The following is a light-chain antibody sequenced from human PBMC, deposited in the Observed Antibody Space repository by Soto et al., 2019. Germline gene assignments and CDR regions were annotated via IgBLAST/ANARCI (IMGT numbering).Light chain of an antibody. CDR2: SNN. CDR1: SSNIGINT. V-gene: IGLV1-44*01. J-gene: IGLJ3*02. CDR3: AAWDDRMSGPV. Sequence: QSVLTQPPSASGTPGQSVTISCSGSSSNIGINTVNWYQHLPGAAPKPLIFSNNQRASGVPARFSGSKSGTSASLAIRGLQSADEADYYCAAWDDRMSGPVFGGGTKLTVL.